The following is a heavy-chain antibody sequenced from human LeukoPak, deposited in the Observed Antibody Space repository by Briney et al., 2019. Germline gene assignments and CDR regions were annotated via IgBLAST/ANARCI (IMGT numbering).Heavy chain of an antibody. D-gene: IGHD4-11*01. V-gene: IGHV4-34*01. Sequence: SETLSLTCAVYGGSFSGYYWSWIRQPPGKGLEWIGEINHSGSTNYNPSLKSRVTISVDTSKNQFSLKLSSITAADTAVYYCAREEDYSNSGYWYFDLWGRGTLVTVSS. J-gene: IGHJ2*01. CDR3: AREEDYSNSGYWYFDL. CDR2: INHSGST. CDR1: GGSFSGYY.